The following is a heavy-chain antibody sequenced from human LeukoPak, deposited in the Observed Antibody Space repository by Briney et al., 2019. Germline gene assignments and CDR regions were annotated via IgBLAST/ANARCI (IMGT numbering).Heavy chain of an antibody. J-gene: IGHJ5*02. V-gene: IGHV4-30-4*08. Sequence: SETLSLTCTVSGGSINNPNYYWSWIRQPPGKGLEWIGYIYYSGSTYYNPSLKSRATISVDTSKNQFSLKLSSVTAADTAVYYCARIYERPDNWFDPWGQGTLVTVSS. D-gene: IGHD3-16*01. CDR3: ARIYERPDNWFDP. CDR2: IYYSGST. CDR1: GGSINNPNYY.